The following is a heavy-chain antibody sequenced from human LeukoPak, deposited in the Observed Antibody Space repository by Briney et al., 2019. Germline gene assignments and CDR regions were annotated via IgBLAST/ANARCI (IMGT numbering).Heavy chain of an antibody. J-gene: IGHJ3*02. D-gene: IGHD6-13*01. CDR3: AKGLHSSSWNDPFDI. Sequence: GGSLRLSCAASGFTFSSYVMHWVRQAPGKGLEWVAFIRYDGSNKYYADFVKGRFTISRDNSDRTVYLQMNSLRTEDTAVYYCAKGLHSSSWNDPFDIWGQGTMVTVSS. CDR2: IRYDGSNK. V-gene: IGHV3-30*02. CDR1: GFTFSSYV.